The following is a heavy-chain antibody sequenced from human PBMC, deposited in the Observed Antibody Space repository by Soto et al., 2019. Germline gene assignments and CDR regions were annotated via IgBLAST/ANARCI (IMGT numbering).Heavy chain of an antibody. CDR1: GFTLSRYA. J-gene: IGHJ4*02. Sequence: SGGSLRLSCAASGFTLSRYAMTWVRESPGKELEWVSTINGGGTTTYYAASVKGRFTISRDNSKNTLYLQMNSLRAEDTALYYCAKDILTGYYIAFDYWGQGTLVTVSS. V-gene: IGHV3-23*01. D-gene: IGHD3-9*01. CDR2: INGGGTTT. CDR3: AKDILTGYYIAFDY.